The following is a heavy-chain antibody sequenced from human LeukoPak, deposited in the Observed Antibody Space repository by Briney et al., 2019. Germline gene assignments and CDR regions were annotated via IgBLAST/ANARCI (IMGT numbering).Heavy chain of an antibody. CDR3: ARGGDYDVLTGYHYYFDY. J-gene: IGHJ4*02. D-gene: IGHD3-9*01. CDR2: INHSGST. V-gene: IGHV4-34*01. Sequence: PSETLSLTCAVYGGSFSGYYWSWIRQPPGKGLEWIGEINHSGSTNYNPSLKSRVTISVDTSKNQFSLNLSPVTAADTAVYFCARGGDYDVLTGYHYYFDYWGQGTLVTVSS. CDR1: GGSFSGYY.